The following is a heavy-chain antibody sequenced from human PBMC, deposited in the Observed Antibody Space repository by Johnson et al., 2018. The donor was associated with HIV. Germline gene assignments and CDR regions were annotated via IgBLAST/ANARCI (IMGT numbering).Heavy chain of an antibody. D-gene: IGHD2-21*02. Sequence: QEKLVESGGGVVQPGRSLRLSCAASGFTFSSYALHWVRQAPGKGLEWVAVLSYDGSNKFYADSVKGRFTISRDDSKNSLYLQMNSLKTEDTAVYYCASLAYCGGDCYRTYHDAFDIWGQGTMVTVSS. V-gene: IGHV3-30-3*01. J-gene: IGHJ3*02. CDR2: LSYDGSNK. CDR3: ASLAYCGGDCYRTYHDAFDI. CDR1: GFTFSSYA.